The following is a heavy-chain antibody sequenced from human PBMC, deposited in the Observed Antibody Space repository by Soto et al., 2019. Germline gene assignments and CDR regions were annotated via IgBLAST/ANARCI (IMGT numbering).Heavy chain of an antibody. CDR1: PCTFSDHD. CDR3: ARGHQSMDV. D-gene: IGHD2-2*01. J-gene: IGHJ6*02. Sequence: SLRRSCAPSPCTFSDHDMNLIRLAPGNVLECISYINRSTSYTHYADSVKGRFTISRDNAESSPYLQMNSLRAQDTALYYSARGHQSMDVWRQGATVSVSS. V-gene: IGHV3-11*06. CDR2: INRSTSYT.